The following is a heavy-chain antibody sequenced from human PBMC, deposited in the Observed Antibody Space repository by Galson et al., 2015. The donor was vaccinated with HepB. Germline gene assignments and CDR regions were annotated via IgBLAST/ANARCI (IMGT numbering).Heavy chain of an antibody. V-gene: IGHV3-30*18. J-gene: IGHJ6*02. Sequence: SLRLSCAASGFTFSSYGMHWVRQAPGKGLEWVAVISYDGSNKNYADSVKGRFTISRDNSKNTLYLQMNSLRAEDTAVYYCAKDQKDCSSTSCYGWATVTPYYYYYYGMDVWGQGTTVTVSS. CDR1: GFTFSSYG. D-gene: IGHD2-2*01. CDR2: ISYDGSNK. CDR3: AKDQKDCSSTSCYGWATVTPYYYYYYGMDV.